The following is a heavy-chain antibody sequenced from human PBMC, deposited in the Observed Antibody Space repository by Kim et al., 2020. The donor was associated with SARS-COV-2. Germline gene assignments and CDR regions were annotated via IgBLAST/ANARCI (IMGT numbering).Heavy chain of an antibody. V-gene: IGHV3-21*01. D-gene: IGHD2-2*02. J-gene: IGHJ6*02. Sequence: GGSLRLSCAASGFTFSSYSMNWVRQAPGKGLEWVSSISSSSSYIYYADSVKDRFTISRDNAKNSLYLQMNSLRAEDTAVYYCARDGYCSSTSCYNRVAVAGSGYGMDVWGQGTTVTVSS. CDR2: ISSSSSYI. CDR3: ARDGYCSSTSCYNRVAVAGSGYGMDV. CDR1: GFTFSSYS.